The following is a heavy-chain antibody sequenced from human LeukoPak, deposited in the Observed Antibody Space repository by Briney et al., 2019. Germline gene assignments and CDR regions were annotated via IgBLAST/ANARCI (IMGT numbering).Heavy chain of an antibody. V-gene: IGHV3-30*04. CDR2: ISSDGNNK. D-gene: IGHD6-19*01. CDR1: GFTFSNHV. Sequence: GGSLRLSCAASGFTFSNHVMHWVRQAPGKGLEWVAVISSDGNNKYYADSVQGRFTIARDNSKNTLYLQMNSLRPEDTADYYCARDRPGITVAGALDYWGQGTLVTVSS. J-gene: IGHJ4*02. CDR3: ARDRPGITVAGALDY.